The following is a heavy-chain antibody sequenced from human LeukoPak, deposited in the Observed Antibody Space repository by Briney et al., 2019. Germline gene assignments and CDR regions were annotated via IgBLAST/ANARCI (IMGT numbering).Heavy chain of an antibody. Sequence: EWIGIVSYSGSTYYNPSLKSRDTIYVDTSKKQFSLKMSSVTAADTAVYYCVRVYSHDAFDLWGQGTLVTVSS. J-gene: IGHJ3*01. CDR3: VRVYSHDAFDL. D-gene: IGHD5-18*01. CDR2: VSYSGST. V-gene: IGHV4-39*01.